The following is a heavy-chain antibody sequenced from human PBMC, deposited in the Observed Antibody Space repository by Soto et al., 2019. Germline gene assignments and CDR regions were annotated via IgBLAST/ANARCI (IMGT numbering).Heavy chain of an antibody. J-gene: IGHJ4*02. CDR1: GCSFSSYG. CDR2: IWYDGSNK. Sequence: GGSLRLPCAASGCSFSSYGMHWVRQAPGKGLEWVAGIWYDGSNKYYGDSAKGRFTIPRDNSMNTLYLEMNSLRAEDTAVYYWARVSGAGYYDRTCYFDYWGQGTLVTVSS. D-gene: IGHD3-22*01. V-gene: IGHV3-33*01. CDR3: ARVSGAGYYDRTCYFDY.